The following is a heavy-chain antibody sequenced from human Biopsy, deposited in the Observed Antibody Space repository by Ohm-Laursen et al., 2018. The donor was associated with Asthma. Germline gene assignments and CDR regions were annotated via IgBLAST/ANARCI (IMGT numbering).Heavy chain of an antibody. Sequence: SVKVSCKAPGYPFTDYYVHWVRQAPGQGLEWMGRIDPNSGGTNYAQKFLGRVTMTRDTSASTAYMDLSSLRSEDTAVYYCARTYYDFLTGQVNDALAMWGQGTVVTVSS. CDR2: IDPNSGGT. CDR1: GYPFTDYY. V-gene: IGHV1-2*06. J-gene: IGHJ3*02. CDR3: ARTYYDFLTGQVNDALAM. D-gene: IGHD3-9*01.